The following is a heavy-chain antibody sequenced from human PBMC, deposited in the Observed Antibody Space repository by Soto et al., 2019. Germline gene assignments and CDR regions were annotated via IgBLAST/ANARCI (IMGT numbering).Heavy chain of an antibody. V-gene: IGHV3-33*01. D-gene: IGHD3-3*01. CDR1: GFTFSRCG. Sequence: GGSLRLSCAASGFTFSRCGMHWVRQAPGKGLEWVAVIWYDGNNKYYADSVKGRFTISRDNSKNTLYLQMNSLRAEDTALYYCARAHDFWSGYYDFDYWGQGTLVTVSS. CDR3: ARAHDFWSGYYDFDY. J-gene: IGHJ4*02. CDR2: IWYDGNNK.